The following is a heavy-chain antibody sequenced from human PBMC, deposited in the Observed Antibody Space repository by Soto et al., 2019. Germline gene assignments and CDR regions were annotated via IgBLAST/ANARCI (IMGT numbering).Heavy chain of an antibody. V-gene: IGHV3-53*04. CDR2: IYSAGST. J-gene: IGHJ4*02. Sequence: GGSLRLSCAASGFTVSSNYMSWVRQAPGKGLEWVSVIYSAGSTYYADSVKGRFTISRHNSKNTLYLQMNSLRPEDTAVYYCARDRDSSSWYTFDYWGQGTLVTVSS. CDR3: ARDRDSSSWYTFDY. D-gene: IGHD6-13*01. CDR1: GFTVSSNY.